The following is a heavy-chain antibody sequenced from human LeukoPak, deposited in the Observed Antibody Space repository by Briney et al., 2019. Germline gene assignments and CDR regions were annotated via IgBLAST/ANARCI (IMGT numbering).Heavy chain of an antibody. D-gene: IGHD3-9*01. Sequence: GGSLRLSCAASGFTFSSYSMNWVRQAPGKGLEWVSYISSSSSTIYYADSVKGRFTISRDNAKNSLYLQMNSLRAEDTAVYYCARAPYDILTGYHHDAFDIWGQGTMVTVSS. V-gene: IGHV3-48*01. J-gene: IGHJ3*02. CDR3: ARAPYDILTGYHHDAFDI. CDR1: GFTFSSYS. CDR2: ISSSSSTI.